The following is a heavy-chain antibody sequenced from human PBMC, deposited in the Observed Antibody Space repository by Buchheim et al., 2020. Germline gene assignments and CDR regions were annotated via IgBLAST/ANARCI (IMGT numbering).Heavy chain of an antibody. CDR3: ARGPSQPITGTRYFQH. D-gene: IGHD1-20*01. V-gene: IGHV4-34*01. CDR1: GGSFSGYY. Sequence: QVQLQQWGAGLLKPSETLSLTCAVYGGSFSGYYWSWIRQPPGKGLEWIGEINHSGSTNYNPSLKSRVTIPVDTSKNQFSLKLSSVTAADTAVYYCARGPSQPITGTRYFQHWGQGTL. CDR2: INHSGST. J-gene: IGHJ1*01.